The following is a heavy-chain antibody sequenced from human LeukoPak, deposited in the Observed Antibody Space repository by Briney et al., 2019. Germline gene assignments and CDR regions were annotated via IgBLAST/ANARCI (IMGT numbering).Heavy chain of an antibody. CDR3: ARKGSNWNDAPFDY. J-gene: IGHJ4*02. V-gene: IGHV3-21*01. D-gene: IGHD1-20*01. CDR2: ISSSSSYI. CDR1: GLTFSRYS. Sequence: PGGSLRISCAASGLTFSRYSMTWVRQAPGKGLEWVSSISSSSSYIYYADSVKGRFTSSRDNAKNSLYLQMNSLRAEDTAVYYCARKGSNWNDAPFDYWGQGTLVTVSS.